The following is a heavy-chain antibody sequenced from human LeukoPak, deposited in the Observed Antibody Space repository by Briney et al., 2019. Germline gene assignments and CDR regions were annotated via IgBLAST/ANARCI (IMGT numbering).Heavy chain of an antibody. Sequence: PGGSLRLSCAASGFTFSDYYMSWIRQAPGKGLEWVSYISSSGSTIYYADSVKGRFTISRDNAKNSLYLQMNSLRAEDTAVYYCARREAWHQLLPKPIDYWGQGTLVTVSS. J-gene: IGHJ4*02. CDR2: ISSSGSTI. CDR3: ARREAWHQLLPKPIDY. D-gene: IGHD2-15*01. V-gene: IGHV3-11*01. CDR1: GFTFSDYY.